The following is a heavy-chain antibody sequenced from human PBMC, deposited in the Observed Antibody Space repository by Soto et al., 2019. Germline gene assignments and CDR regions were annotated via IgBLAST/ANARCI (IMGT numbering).Heavy chain of an antibody. D-gene: IGHD3-10*01. CDR3: ARETARSYYNAGFDT. J-gene: IGHJ3*02. CDR2: AHHSGRT. CDR1: GGSMSSSNW. V-gene: IGHV4-4*02. Sequence: SETLSLTCTVSGGSMSSSNWWNWVRQPPGKGLEWIGEAHHSGRTNYNPSLKSRVTISVDTSKNQFSLKLSSVTAADTAVYYCARETARSYYNAGFDTWGQGTMVTVSS.